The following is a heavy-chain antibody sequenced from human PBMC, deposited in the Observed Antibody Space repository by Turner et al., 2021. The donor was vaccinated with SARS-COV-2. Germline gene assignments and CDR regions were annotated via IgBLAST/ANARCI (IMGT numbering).Heavy chain of an antibody. Sequence: QVQLVESGGRVVQPGRSLRLTCAASGFSFSSHGMHWVRQAPGKGLEWVAVISYDGSNKYYADSVKGRFTISRDNSKNTLYLQMNSLRVEDTAVYYCARDLGGFFDPWGQGTLVTVSS. V-gene: IGHV3-30*04. D-gene: IGHD3-10*01. CDR2: ISYDGSNK. J-gene: IGHJ5*02. CDR1: GFSFSSHG. CDR3: ARDLGGFFDP.